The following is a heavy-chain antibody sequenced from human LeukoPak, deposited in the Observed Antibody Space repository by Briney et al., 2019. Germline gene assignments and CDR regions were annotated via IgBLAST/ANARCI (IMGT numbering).Heavy chain of an antibody. CDR3: ARHTSMVRGVMKYYFDY. V-gene: IGHV4-59*08. D-gene: IGHD3-10*01. CDR2: IYYSGST. CDR1: GGSISGYY. J-gene: IGHJ4*02. Sequence: PSETLSLTCTVSGGSISGYYWSWIRQPPGKGLEWIGYIYYSGSTSYNPSLKSRVTMSVDTSKNQFSLNLSSVTAADTAVYYCARHTSMVRGVMKYYFDYWGQGTLATVSS.